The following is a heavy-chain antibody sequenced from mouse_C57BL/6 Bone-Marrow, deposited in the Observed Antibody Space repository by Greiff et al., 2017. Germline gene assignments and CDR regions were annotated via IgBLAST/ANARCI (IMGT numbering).Heavy chain of an antibody. CDR1: GFNIKDDY. V-gene: IGHV14-4*01. D-gene: IGHD2-2*01. Sequence: EVQLQQSGAELVRPGASVKLSCTASGFNIKDDYMHWVKQRPEQGLEWIGWIDPENGDTEYASKFQGKATITADTSSNTAYLQLSSLTSEDTAFYYCTNDLLWLRRFAYWGQGTLVTVSA. CDR3: TNDLLWLRRFAY. CDR2: IDPENGDT. J-gene: IGHJ3*01.